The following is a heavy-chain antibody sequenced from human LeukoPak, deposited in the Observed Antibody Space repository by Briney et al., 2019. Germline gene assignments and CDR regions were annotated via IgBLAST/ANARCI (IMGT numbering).Heavy chain of an antibody. D-gene: IGHD4-17*01. Sequence: GGSLRLSCAASGFTFSSYGMHWVRQAPGKGLEWVAFIRYDGSNKYYADSVKGRFTISRDNSKNTLYLQMNSLRVEDTAVYYCAKYRNPDDFGDYVSFSPHAFDLWGQGTMVTVSS. J-gene: IGHJ3*01. V-gene: IGHV3-30*02. CDR1: GFTFSSYG. CDR3: AKYRNPDDFGDYVSFSPHAFDL. CDR2: IRYDGSNK.